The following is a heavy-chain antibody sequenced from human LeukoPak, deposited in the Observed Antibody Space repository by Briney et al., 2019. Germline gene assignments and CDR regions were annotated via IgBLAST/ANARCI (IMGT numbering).Heavy chain of an antibody. CDR2: IYYLGST. V-gene: IGHV4-59*01. CDR3: ARGRGYSYGYPHDY. D-gene: IGHD5-18*01. CDR1: GGSMNSYY. Sequence: SETLSLTCTVSGGSMNSYYWSWVRQPPGKGLEWIAYIYYLGSTSYSPSLRGRGSISVDTSKNQFSLNLNSVTAADTAVYYCARGRGYSYGYPHDYWGQGTLVTVSS. J-gene: IGHJ4*02.